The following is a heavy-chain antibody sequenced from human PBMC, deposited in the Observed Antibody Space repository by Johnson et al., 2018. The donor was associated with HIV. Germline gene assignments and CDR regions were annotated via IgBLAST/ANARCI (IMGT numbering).Heavy chain of an antibody. CDR3: ARDRTGGSYPRVFDM. V-gene: IGHV3-33*01. D-gene: IGHD1-26*01. J-gene: IGHJ3*02. CDR1: GFTFNSYG. CDR2: IWYDGSNK. Sequence: VQLVESGGGVVQPGRSLRLSCAASGFTFNSYGMHWVRQAPGKGLEWVAVIWYDGSNKCYVDSVKGRFTISRDNAKNSLYLQMNSLRAEDTALYYCARDRTGGSYPRVFDMWGQGTVVHVSS.